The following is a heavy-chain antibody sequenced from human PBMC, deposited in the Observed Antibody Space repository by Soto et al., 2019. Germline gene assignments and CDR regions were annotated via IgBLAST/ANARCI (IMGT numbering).Heavy chain of an antibody. CDR3: ARCPYYYDSSGYYRPGDFDY. Sequence: SLRLSCAASGFTFSSYEMNWVRQAPGKGLEWVSYISSSGSTIYYADSVKVRFTISRDNAKNSLYLQMNSLRAEDTAVYYCARCPYYYDSSGYYRPGDFDYWGQGTLVTVSS. D-gene: IGHD3-22*01. CDR1: GFTFSSYE. CDR2: ISSSGSTI. V-gene: IGHV3-48*03. J-gene: IGHJ4*01.